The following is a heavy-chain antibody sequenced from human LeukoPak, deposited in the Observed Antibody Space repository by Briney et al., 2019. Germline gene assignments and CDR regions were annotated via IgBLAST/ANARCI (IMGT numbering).Heavy chain of an antibody. Sequence: GGSLRLSCAASGFTFSNAWMSWVRQAPGKGLEWVGRIKSKTDGGTTDYAAPVKGRFTISRDDSKNTLYLQMNSLRAEDTAVYYCAKESGRTAARNNFDYWGQGTLVTVSS. CDR2: IKSKTDGGTT. CDR3: AKESGRTAARNNFDY. CDR1: GFTFSNAW. V-gene: IGHV3-15*01. J-gene: IGHJ4*02. D-gene: IGHD2-2*01.